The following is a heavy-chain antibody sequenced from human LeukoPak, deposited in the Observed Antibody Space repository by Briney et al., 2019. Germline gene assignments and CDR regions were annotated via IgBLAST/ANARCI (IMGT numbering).Heavy chain of an antibody. CDR1: GFTFSTSW. CDR3: ARAGSFRFDY. V-gene: IGHV3-74*01. CDR2: INSDGSTI. J-gene: IGHJ4*02. Sequence: GSLRLSCAASGFTFSTSWVHWVRQAPGKGLVWVSRINSDGSTIDYADSVKGRFTISRDNAKNTLYLQMNSLRVEDTATYYCARAGSFRFDYWGQGTLVTVSS. D-gene: IGHD3-16*02.